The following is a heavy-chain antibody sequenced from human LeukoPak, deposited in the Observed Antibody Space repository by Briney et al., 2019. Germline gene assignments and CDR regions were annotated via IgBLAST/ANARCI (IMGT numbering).Heavy chain of an antibody. J-gene: IGHJ3*02. CDR1: GFTFSDYC. CDR2: IGSSGTPI. CDR3: ARVGRAMAAAGFGAFDI. V-gene: IGHV3-11*01. Sequence: GGSLRLSCAASGFTFSDYCMSWIRQAPGKGLEWVSYIGSSGTPIYYTDSVKGRFTISRDNAKNSLYLQMNSLRADDTAVYYCARVGRAMAAAGFGAFDIWGQGTMVTVSS. D-gene: IGHD6-13*01.